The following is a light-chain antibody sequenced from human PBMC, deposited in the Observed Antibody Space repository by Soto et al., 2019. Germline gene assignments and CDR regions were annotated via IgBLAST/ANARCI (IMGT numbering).Light chain of an antibody. J-gene: IGKJ4*01. Sequence: IQLTQSPSSLSASVGDIVTITCRASQDIAIYLAWYQQKPGEAPKLLIYAASTLYGGVPSRFSGSGSGTDFALTITSLQAEDFATYYCQQLRMHPATFGGGTKVDIK. CDR1: QDIAIY. CDR2: AAS. V-gene: IGKV1-9*01. CDR3: QQLRMHPAT.